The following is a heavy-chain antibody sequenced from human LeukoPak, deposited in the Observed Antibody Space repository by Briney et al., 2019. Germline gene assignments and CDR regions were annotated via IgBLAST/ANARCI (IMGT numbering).Heavy chain of an antibody. CDR3: AREPWWFGELEGGYFDY. CDR1: GFTFSSYE. J-gene: IGHJ4*02. V-gene: IGHV3-48*03. CDR2: ISSSGSTI. Sequence: GGSLRLSCAASGFTFSSYEMNWVRQAPGKGLEWVSCISSSGSTIYYADSVKGRFTISRDNAKNSLYLQMNSLRAEDTAVYYCAREPWWFGELEGGYFDYWGQGTLVTVSS. D-gene: IGHD3-10*01.